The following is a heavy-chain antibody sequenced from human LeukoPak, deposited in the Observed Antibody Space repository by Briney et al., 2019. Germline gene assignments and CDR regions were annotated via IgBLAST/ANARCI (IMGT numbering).Heavy chain of an antibody. Sequence: SETLSLTCTVSGGSISSYYWSWIRQPAGKGLEWIGRIYTSGSTNYNPSLKSRVTISVDTSKNQFSLKLSSVTAADTAVYYCARENWVGSYPYTFDYWGQGTLVTVSS. CDR2: IYTSGST. D-gene: IGHD1-26*01. J-gene: IGHJ4*02. V-gene: IGHV4-4*07. CDR1: GGSISSYY. CDR3: ARENWVGSYPYTFDY.